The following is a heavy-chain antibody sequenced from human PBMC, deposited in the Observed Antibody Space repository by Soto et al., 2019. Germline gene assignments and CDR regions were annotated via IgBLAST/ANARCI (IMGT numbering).Heavy chain of an antibody. D-gene: IGHD1-7*01. CDR2: TYYRSRWNN. CDR1: GDSVSSNTAA. CDR3: AGTTSLQWYYMDV. J-gene: IGHJ6*03. V-gene: IGHV6-1*01. Sequence: QLQQSVPGLVQPSQTLSLTCVISGDSVSSNTAAWNWIRQSPSGGLEWLGRTYYRSRWNNNYADSVRGRISINPDTSETHLSLHFDSVPPEDTDVYFCAGTTSLQWYYMDVWGRGTTVTVSS.